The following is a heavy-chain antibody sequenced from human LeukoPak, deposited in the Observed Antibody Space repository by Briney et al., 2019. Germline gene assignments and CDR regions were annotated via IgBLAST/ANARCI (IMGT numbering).Heavy chain of an antibody. Sequence: GGSLRLSCTASGFTFSNYWMSWVRQTPGKGLEWVANIDQEASENYGADSVKGRFTISRDNAKDSLYLQMNSLRADDTAVYYCAREVYSSGCYAFDYWGQGTLVTASS. CDR3: AREVYSSGCYAFDY. J-gene: IGHJ4*02. V-gene: IGHV3-7*01. D-gene: IGHD6-19*01. CDR2: IDQEASEN. CDR1: GFTFSNYW.